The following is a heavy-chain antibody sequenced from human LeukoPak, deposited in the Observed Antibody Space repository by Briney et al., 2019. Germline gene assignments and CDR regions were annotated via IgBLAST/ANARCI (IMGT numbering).Heavy chain of an antibody. Sequence: SVTVSCKASGGTFSSYAISWVRQAPGQGLEWMGGIIPIFGTANYAQKFQGRVTITTDESTSTAYMELSSLRSEDTAVYYCARAGYDSSGGGPRYNWFDPWGQGTLVTVSS. CDR2: IIPIFGTA. J-gene: IGHJ5*02. D-gene: IGHD3-22*01. CDR1: GGTFSSYA. V-gene: IGHV1-69*05. CDR3: ARAGYDSSGGGPRYNWFDP.